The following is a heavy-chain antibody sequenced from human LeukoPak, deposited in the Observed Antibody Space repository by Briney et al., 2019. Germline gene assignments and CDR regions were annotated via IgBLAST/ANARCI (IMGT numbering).Heavy chain of an antibody. J-gene: IGHJ4*02. D-gene: IGHD1-20*01. CDR2: IYYSGST. CDR3: ARDHRQYNWNDEEHY. CDR1: GGSISSYY. Sequence: PSETLSLTCTVSGGSISSYYWSWIRQPPGKGLEWIGYIYYSGSTNYNPSLKSRVTISVDTSKNQFSLKLSSVTAADTAVYYCARDHRQYNWNDEEHYWGQGTLVTVSS. V-gene: IGHV4-59*12.